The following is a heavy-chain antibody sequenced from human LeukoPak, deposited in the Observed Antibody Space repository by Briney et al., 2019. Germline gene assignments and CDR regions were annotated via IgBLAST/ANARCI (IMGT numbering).Heavy chain of an antibody. J-gene: IGHJ3*02. CDR3: AREYDYGDYGPTFDI. CDR1: GYTFTSYG. V-gene: IGHV1-18*01. Sequence: ASVKVSCKASGYTFTSYGISWVRQAPGQGLEWMGWISAYNGNTNYAQKLQGRVTMTTDTSTSTAYMELRSLRSDDTAVYYCAREYDYGDYGPTFDIWGQATKVTVSS. CDR2: ISAYNGNT. D-gene: IGHD4-17*01.